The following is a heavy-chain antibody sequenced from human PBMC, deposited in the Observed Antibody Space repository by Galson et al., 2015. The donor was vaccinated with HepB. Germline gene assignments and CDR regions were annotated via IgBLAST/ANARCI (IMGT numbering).Heavy chain of an antibody. CDR3: VRALGGSYFYGMDV. Sequence: ETLSLTCTVSGGSISRSSYYWGWIRQPPVKGLEWIGNVHSSGVTYYNPSLNNRVTVSGDTAKNQFSLRVRSVTAADTAVYYCVRALGGSYFYGMDVWGQGTTVIVSS. J-gene: IGHJ6*02. V-gene: IGHV4-39*01. CDR1: GGSISRSSYY. CDR2: VHSSGVT.